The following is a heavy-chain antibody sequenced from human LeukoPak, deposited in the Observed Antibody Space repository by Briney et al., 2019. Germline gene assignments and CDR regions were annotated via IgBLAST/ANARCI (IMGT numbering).Heavy chain of an antibody. V-gene: IGHV3-30*02. CDR3: AGKAAAYYFVY. D-gene: IGHD2-2*01. Sequence: QPGGSLRLSCAASGFSFTTYGMHWVRQAPGKGLEWVTFMQYDGSEEYYADSVKGRFTISRDNSKNPLYLQMDSLRGEDTAVYYCAGKAAAYYFVYWGQGTLVTVSS. CDR1: GFSFTTYG. CDR2: MQYDGSEE. J-gene: IGHJ4*02.